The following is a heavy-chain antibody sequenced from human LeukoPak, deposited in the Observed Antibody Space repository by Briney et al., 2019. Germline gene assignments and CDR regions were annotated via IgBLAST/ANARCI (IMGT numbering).Heavy chain of an antibody. CDR3: ARGSVRRSPYDSSGYLYAYYYYYGMDV. V-gene: IGHV4-34*01. Sequence: SETLSLTCAVYGGSFSGYYWSWIRQPPGKGLEWIGEINHSGNTNYNPSLKSRVTISVDTSKNQFSLKLSSVTAADTAVYYCARGSVRRSPYDSSGYLYAYYYYYGMDVWGQGTTVTVSS. CDR2: INHSGNT. CDR1: GGSFSGYY. J-gene: IGHJ6*02. D-gene: IGHD3-22*01.